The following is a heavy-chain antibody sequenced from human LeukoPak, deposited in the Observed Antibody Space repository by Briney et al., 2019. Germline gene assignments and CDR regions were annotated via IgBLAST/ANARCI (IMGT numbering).Heavy chain of an antibody. V-gene: IGHV3-7*01. Sequence: GGSLRLSXAASGFTFSSYWMSWVRQAPGKGLEWVANIKQDGSEKYYVDSVKGRFTISRDNAKNSLYLQMNSLRAEDTAVYYCSRHLGYCSSTSCYTYAFDIWGQGTMVTVSS. CDR2: IKQDGSEK. CDR1: GFTFSSYW. D-gene: IGHD2-2*02. CDR3: SRHLGYCSSTSCYTYAFDI. J-gene: IGHJ3*02.